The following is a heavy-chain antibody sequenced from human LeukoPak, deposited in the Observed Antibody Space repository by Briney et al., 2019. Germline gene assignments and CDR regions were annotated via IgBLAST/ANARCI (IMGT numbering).Heavy chain of an antibody. D-gene: IGHD6-13*01. CDR2: IYYSGST. J-gene: IGHJ4*02. Sequence: SETLSLTCTVSGGSISSYYWSWIRQPPGKGLEWIGYIYYSGSTNYNPSLKSRVTISVDTSKNQFSLKLSSVTAADTAVYYCAGRGGSSWYDPGDYWGQGTLVTVSS. CDR3: AGRGGSSWYDPGDY. CDR1: GGSISSYY. V-gene: IGHV4-59*01.